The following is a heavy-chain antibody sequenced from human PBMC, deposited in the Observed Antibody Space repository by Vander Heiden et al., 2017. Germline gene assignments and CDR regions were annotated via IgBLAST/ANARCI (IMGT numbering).Heavy chain of an antibody. Sequence: EVQLVESVGGLVKPGGSLRLSCAASGFPFSNAWMSWVRQAPGKGLEWVGRIKSKTDGGTTDYAAPVKGRFTISRDDSKNTLYLQMNSLKTEDTAVYYCTTDLYDFWSGYSYYFDYWGQGTLVTVSS. V-gene: IGHV3-15*01. CDR1: GFPFSNAW. D-gene: IGHD3-3*01. CDR2: IKSKTDGGTT. CDR3: TTDLYDFWSGYSYYFDY. J-gene: IGHJ4*02.